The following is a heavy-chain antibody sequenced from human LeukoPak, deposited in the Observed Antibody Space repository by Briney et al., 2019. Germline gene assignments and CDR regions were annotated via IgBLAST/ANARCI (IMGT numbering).Heavy chain of an antibody. CDR2: IWYDGNNK. D-gene: IGHD2-15*01. CDR1: GFTFSSYG. V-gene: IGHV3-33*01. J-gene: IGHJ4*02. Sequence: PGGSLRLSCAASGFTFSSYGMHWGRQAPGKGLEWVALIWYDGNNKYYADSVKGRFTISRDNSKNTLYLQLNSLRAEDTAVYYCARQHCSGGDCYFFDWGQGTLVTVSS. CDR3: ARQHCSGGDCYFFD.